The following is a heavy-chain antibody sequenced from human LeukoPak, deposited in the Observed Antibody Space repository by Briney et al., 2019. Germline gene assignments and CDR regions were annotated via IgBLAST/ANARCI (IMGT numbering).Heavy chain of an antibody. CDR3: ARESNTGCHFDY. Sequence: GGSLRLSCAASRFTFHTYGMNWVRQAPGKGLEWISYISGQSDIIHYGDSVKGRFTISRDNGKSSLYLQLSSLRAEDTAIYYCARESNTGCHFDYWGQGTLVTVSS. J-gene: IGHJ4*02. CDR1: RFTFHTYG. CDR2: ISGQSDII. D-gene: IGHD2-2*01. V-gene: IGHV3-48*04.